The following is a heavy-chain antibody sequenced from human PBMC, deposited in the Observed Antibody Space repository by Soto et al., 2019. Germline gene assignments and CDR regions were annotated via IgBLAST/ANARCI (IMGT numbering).Heavy chain of an antibody. D-gene: IGHD6-6*01. J-gene: IGHJ5*02. Sequence: QVQLQESGPGLVKPSQTQSLTCTVSGGSISSGGYYWSWIRQHPGKDLEWIGYIYYSGSTHYNPSLKSRVTISVDTSKNQFSLNLTSVTAADTAVYYCARGEYSRTGDWFDPWGQGSLVTVSS. CDR3: ARGEYSRTGDWFDP. CDR2: IYYSGST. V-gene: IGHV4-31*03. CDR1: GGSISSGGYY.